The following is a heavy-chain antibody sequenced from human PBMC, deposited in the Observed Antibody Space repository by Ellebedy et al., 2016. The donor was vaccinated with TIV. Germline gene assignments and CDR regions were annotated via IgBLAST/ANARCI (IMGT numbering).Heavy chain of an antibody. Sequence: PGGSLRLSCAASGFTFSSYDMSSVRQAPGKGLEWVSGISGSGGSTFYADSVKGRFTISRDNSKNTLYLQMSSLRADDTAIYYCARDKSPTMIALDFWGQGTLVTVSS. D-gene: IGHD3-22*01. CDR2: ISGSGGST. CDR1: GFTFSSYD. J-gene: IGHJ4*02. CDR3: ARDKSPTMIALDF. V-gene: IGHV3-23*01.